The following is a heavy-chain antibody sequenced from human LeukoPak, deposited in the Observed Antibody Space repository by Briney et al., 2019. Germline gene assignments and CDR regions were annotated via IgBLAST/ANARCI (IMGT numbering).Heavy chain of an antibody. Sequence: GGSLRLSCAASGFTFSNYAMSWVRQAPGKGLEWVSAITGSGGGTYYADSVKGRFTISRDNSKNTLYLQMNSLRAEDTAIYYCAKWGDYDVLTGYYDPDYWGQGTLVTVSS. CDR3: AKWGDYDVLTGYYDPDY. J-gene: IGHJ4*02. V-gene: IGHV3-23*01. CDR1: GFTFSNYA. CDR2: ITGSGGGT. D-gene: IGHD3-9*01.